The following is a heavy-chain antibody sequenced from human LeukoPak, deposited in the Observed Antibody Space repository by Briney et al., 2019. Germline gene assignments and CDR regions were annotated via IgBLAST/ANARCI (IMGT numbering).Heavy chain of an antibody. CDR1: GFSFGGFA. D-gene: IGHD2-21*02. V-gene: IGHV3-21*01. J-gene: IGHJ6*03. CDR3: ASTDAGSDFGVVGYYYYYMDV. Sequence: GGSLRLSCAASGFSFGGFAMSWVRQAPGKGLEWVSSISSSSSYIYYADSVKGRFTISRDNAKNSLYLQMNSLRAEDTAVYYCASTDAGSDFGVVGYYYYYMDVWGKGTTVTVSS. CDR2: ISSSSSYI.